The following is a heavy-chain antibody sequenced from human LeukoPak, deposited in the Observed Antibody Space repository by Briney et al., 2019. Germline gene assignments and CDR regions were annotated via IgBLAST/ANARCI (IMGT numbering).Heavy chain of an antibody. V-gene: IGHV1-18*01. CDR2: ISAYNGNT. CDR1: VQTVPALA. J-gene: IGHJ4*02. Sequence: AAGTDSCASSVQTVPALATGGVRRAHGQGLGRLGCISAYNGNTNYAQKLQGRVPMTTDTSTSTAYMELRSLRSDDTAVYYCARVVLDCSSTSCYKYIPDYWGQGTLVTVSS. D-gene: IGHD2-2*02. CDR3: ARVVLDCSSTSCYKYIPDY.